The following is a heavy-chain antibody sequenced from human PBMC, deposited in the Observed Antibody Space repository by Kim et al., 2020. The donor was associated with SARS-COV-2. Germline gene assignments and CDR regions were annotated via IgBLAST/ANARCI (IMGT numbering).Heavy chain of an antibody. D-gene: IGHD1-1*01. J-gene: IGHJ3*02. Sequence: GGSLRLSCAASGFSFSDSAMHWVRQASGKGLEWVGRIRSKANSYATTYAASVKVRITIYRDDSRNAAYLQMNSLKTEDTAVYYCTRVPGTTLASWDAYDIWGQGTMVTVSS. V-gene: IGHV3-73*01. CDR2: IRSKANSYAT. CDR3: TRVPGTTLASWDAYDI. CDR1: GFSFSDSA.